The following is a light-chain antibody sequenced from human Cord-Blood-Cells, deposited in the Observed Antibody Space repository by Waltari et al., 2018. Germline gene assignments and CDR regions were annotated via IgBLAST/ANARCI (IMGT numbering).Light chain of an antibody. Sequence: SSELTQDPAVSVALGQTVRITCQGDSLRSYYASWYQQKPGQAPVLVIYGKNNRPSGIPDRFSGSSSGNTASLTITGGQAEDEADYYCNSRDSSGNHLVFGTGTKVTVL. CDR3: NSRDSSGNHLV. J-gene: IGLJ1*01. V-gene: IGLV3-19*01. CDR1: SLRSYY. CDR2: GKN.